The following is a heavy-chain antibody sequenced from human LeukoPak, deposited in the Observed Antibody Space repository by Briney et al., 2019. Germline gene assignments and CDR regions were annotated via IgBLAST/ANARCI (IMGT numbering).Heavy chain of an antibody. Sequence: SETLSLTCTVSGGSISSYYWSWIRQPPGKGLEWIGNIYYSGSTYYNPSLKSRVAISVDTSKNQFSLRLSSVTAADTAVYYCARFTRHGSGGYPDYWGQGTLVTVSS. CDR1: GGSISSYY. V-gene: IGHV4-59*04. CDR2: IYYSGST. CDR3: ARFTRHGSGGYPDY. J-gene: IGHJ4*02. D-gene: IGHD3-10*01.